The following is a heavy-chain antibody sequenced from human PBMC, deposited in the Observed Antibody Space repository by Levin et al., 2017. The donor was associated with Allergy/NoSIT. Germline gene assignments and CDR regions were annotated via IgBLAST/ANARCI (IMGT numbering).Heavy chain of an antibody. D-gene: IGHD2-2*01. V-gene: IGHV4-34*01. J-gene: IGHJ4*02. CDR3: ARTRGDGYCSSTSCDAPFDY. CDR1: GGSFSGYY. CDR2: INHSGST. Sequence: SQTLSLTCAVYGGSFSGYYWSWIRQPPGKGLEWIGEINHSGSTNYNPSLKSRVTISVDTSKNQFSLKLSSVTAADTAVYYCARTRGDGYCSSTSCDAPFDYWGQGTLVTVSS.